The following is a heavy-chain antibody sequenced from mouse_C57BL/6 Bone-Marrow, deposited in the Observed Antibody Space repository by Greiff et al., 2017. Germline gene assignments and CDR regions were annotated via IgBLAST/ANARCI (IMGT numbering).Heavy chain of an antibody. J-gene: IGHJ1*03. Sequence: QVQLQQSGPELVKPGASVKLSCKASGYTFTSYDINWVKQRPGQGLEWIGRIYPRDGSTKYNEKFKGKATLTVDTSSSTAYMELHSLSSEDSAVYFCARDGSSYWYFDVWGTGTTVTVAS. D-gene: IGHD1-1*01. V-gene: IGHV1-85*01. CDR3: ARDGSSYWYFDV. CDR2: IYPRDGST. CDR1: GYTFTSYD.